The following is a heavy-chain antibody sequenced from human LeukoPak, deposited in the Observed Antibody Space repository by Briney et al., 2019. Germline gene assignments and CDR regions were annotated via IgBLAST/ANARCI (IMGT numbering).Heavy chain of an antibody. V-gene: IGHV1-69*13. J-gene: IGHJ3*02. D-gene: IGHD6-13*01. CDR3: ARDLSGIAAAGNDAFDI. Sequence: SLKVSCKHSLHTFTRYATSTVPQTPGQRLECMGGIIPIFGKANYGQKFQGRVTITADEYTSTAYMELSSLRSEDTAVYYCARDLSGIAAAGNDAFDIWGQGTMVTVSS. CDR2: IIPIFGKA. CDR1: LHTFTRYA.